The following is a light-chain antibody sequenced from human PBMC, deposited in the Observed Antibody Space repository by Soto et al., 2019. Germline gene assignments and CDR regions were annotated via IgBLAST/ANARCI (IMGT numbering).Light chain of an antibody. CDR1: NIGSKR. Sequence: SYELTQAPSVSVAPGQTARITCGGNNIGSKRVHWYQQKPGQAPLLVIFDDSDRPSGIPDRFSGSNSGNTATLSISRVEAGHEAEYFCQVWDIGSDHYVFVTGTKVTVL. V-gene: IGLV3-21*02. CDR2: DDS. J-gene: IGLJ1*01. CDR3: QVWDIGSDHYV.